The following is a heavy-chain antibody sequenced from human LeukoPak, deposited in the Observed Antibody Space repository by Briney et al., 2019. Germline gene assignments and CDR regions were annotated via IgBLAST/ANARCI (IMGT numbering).Heavy chain of an antibody. J-gene: IGHJ4*02. Sequence: SETLSLTCAVYGGSFSGYYWSWIRQPPGKGLERIGEINHSGSTNYNPSLKSRVTISVDTSKNQFSLKLSSVTAADTAVYYCARSKTGYSFDYWGQGTLVTVSS. CDR3: ARSKTGYSFDY. V-gene: IGHV4-34*01. D-gene: IGHD5-18*01. CDR1: GGSFSGYY. CDR2: INHSGST.